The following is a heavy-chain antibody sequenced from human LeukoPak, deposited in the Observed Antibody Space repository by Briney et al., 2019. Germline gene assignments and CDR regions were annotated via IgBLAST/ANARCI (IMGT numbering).Heavy chain of an antibody. J-gene: IGHJ4*02. D-gene: IGHD6-19*01. V-gene: IGHV4-59*01. CDR3: ARYYSSGWTYYFDY. CDR2: IYYTGST. Sequence: SETLSLTCTVSSGTISTYYWSWFRQPPGKXLEWIGYIYYTGSTNYNPSLRSRVTISLETSKNQFSLKLSSVTAADTAVYYCARYYSSGWTYYFDYWGQGTLVTVSS. CDR1: SGTISTYY.